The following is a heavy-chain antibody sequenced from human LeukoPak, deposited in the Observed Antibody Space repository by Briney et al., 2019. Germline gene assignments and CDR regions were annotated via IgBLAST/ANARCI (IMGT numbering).Heavy chain of an antibody. CDR1: GFIFSGSW. D-gene: IGHD3-22*01. J-gene: IGHJ4*02. Sequence: GGSLRLSCAASGFIFSGSWMDWVRQVPGKGLEWVSRIFPDGTTTTYADSVKGRFTISRHNTKNTLYLQMNSLRAEDTAVYYCARPFEHDSIDIWGQGTLVTVSS. CDR3: ARPFEHDSIDI. CDR2: IFPDGTTT. V-gene: IGHV3-74*01.